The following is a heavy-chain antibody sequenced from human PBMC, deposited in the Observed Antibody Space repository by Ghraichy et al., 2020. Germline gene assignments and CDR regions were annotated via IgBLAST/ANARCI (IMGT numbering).Heavy chain of an antibody. Sequence: ASVKVSCKASGYTFTSYGISWVRQAPGQGLEWMGWISAYNGNTNYAQKLQGRVTMTTDTSTSTAYMELRSLRSDDTAVYYCARPGASSGYYRPDETDAFDIWGQGTMVTVSS. D-gene: IGHD3-22*01. CDR3: ARPGASSGYYRPDETDAFDI. V-gene: IGHV1-18*01. J-gene: IGHJ3*02. CDR1: GYTFTSYG. CDR2: ISAYNGNT.